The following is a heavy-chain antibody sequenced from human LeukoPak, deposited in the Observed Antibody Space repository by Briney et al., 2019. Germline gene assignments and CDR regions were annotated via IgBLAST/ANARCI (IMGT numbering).Heavy chain of an antibody. Sequence: PSETLSLTCTVSGGSISSYYWSWIRQPPGKGLEWIGYIYYSGSTNYNPSLKSRVSISIDTCKNQFSLKLSSVTAADTAVYYCARQNVKVGAPPFDLWGQGTLVTVSS. J-gene: IGHJ4*02. CDR1: GGSISSYY. V-gene: IGHV4-59*08. CDR2: IYYSGST. CDR3: ARQNVKVGAPPFDL. D-gene: IGHD1-26*01.